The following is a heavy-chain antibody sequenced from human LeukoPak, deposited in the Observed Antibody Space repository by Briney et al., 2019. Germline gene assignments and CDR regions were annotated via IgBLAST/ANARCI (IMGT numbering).Heavy chain of an antibody. Sequence: PSETLSLTCAVYGGSFSGYYWSWIRQPAGKGLEWIGRIYTSGSTNYNPSLKSRVTISVDTSRNQFSLKPNSVTAADTAVYYCAKSNGYGLIDIWGQGTMVTVSS. V-gene: IGHV4-59*10. CDR1: GGSFSGYY. J-gene: IGHJ3*02. D-gene: IGHD3-10*01. CDR3: AKSNGYGLIDI. CDR2: IYTSGST.